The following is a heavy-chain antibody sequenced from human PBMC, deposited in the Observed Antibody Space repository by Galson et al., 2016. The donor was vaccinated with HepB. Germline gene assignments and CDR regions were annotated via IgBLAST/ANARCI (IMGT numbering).Heavy chain of an antibody. CDR3: ARHDRGIAAAFDH. CDR2: IYNSEST. CDR1: GGSISSSSIYY. V-gene: IGHV4-39*01. Sequence: ETLSLTCTVSGGSISSSSIYYWGWIRQPPGKGLEWIGSIYNSESTYYNPSLRSRVTMSVDTSKNQFSLKLRSVTAADTAVYYCARHDRGIAAAFDHWGQGTLVTVSS. J-gene: IGHJ4*02. D-gene: IGHD6-25*01.